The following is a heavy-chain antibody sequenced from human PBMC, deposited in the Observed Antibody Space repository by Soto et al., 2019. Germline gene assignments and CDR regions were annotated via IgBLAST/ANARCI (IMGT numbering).Heavy chain of an antibody. J-gene: IGHJ4*02. CDR1: GFTFSSYA. D-gene: IGHD5-18*01. CDR3: ARGMGYSYGRGLDY. V-gene: IGHV3-30-3*01. CDR2: ISYDGSNK. Sequence: QVQLVESGGGVVQPGRSLRLSCAASGFTFSSYAMHWVRQAPGKGLEWVAVISYDGSNKYYADSVKGRFTISRHNSKNTLYLQMNSLRAEDTAVYYCARGMGYSYGRGLDYWSRGSLVTVAS.